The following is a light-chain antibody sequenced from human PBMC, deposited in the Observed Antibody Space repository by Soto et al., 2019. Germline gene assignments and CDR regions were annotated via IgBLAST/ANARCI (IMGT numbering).Light chain of an antibody. CDR2: GAS. CDR3: QQYGSSPGT. Sequence: EIVLTQSPGTLSLSPGERATLSCMASLFVASSYVGWYQQKSGQAPRLLIYGASSRATGIPDRFSGSGSGTDFTLTISRVEPEDFAVYYCQQYGSSPGTFGQGTKVEIK. J-gene: IGKJ1*01. CDR1: LFVASSY. V-gene: IGKV3-20*01.